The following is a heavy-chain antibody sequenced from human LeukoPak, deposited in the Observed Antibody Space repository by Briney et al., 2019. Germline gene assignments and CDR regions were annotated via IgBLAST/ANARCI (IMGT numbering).Heavy chain of an antibody. J-gene: IGHJ4*02. CDR2: INWNGGSI. V-gene: IGHV3-20*04. D-gene: IGHD6-13*01. CDR1: GFTFDDYG. CDR3: AKLPGVSAAGYFDY. Sequence: GGSLRLSCAASGFTFDDYGMGWVRQAPGKGLEWVSAINWNGGSIGYADSVKGRFTISRDNAKNSLYLQMNNLRADDTALYYCAKLPGVSAAGYFDYWGQGTLVTVSS.